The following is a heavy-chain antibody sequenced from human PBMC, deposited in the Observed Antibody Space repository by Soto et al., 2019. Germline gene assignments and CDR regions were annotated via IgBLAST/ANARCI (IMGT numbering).Heavy chain of an antibody. J-gene: IGHJ5*02. CDR2: ISAYNGNT. V-gene: IGHV1-18*01. CDR1: GYTFTSYG. Sequence: ASVKVSCKASGYTFTSYGISWVRQAPGQGLEWMGWISAYNGNTNYAQKLQGRVTMTTDTSTSTAYMGLRSLRSDDTAVYYCARGYNWNYDPPPREYNWFDPWGQGTLVTVSS. CDR3: ARGYNWNYDPPPREYNWFDP. D-gene: IGHD1-7*01.